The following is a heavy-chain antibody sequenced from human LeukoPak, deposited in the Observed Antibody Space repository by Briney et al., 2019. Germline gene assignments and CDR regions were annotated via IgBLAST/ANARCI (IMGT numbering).Heavy chain of an antibody. D-gene: IGHD6-19*01. CDR3: AREYSSGWTSDY. CDR2: INSDGNYT. Sequence: GGSLRLSCAASGFTFSSYWMNWVRQAPGKGLVWVSRINSDGNYTTYADSVKGRFTISRDNAKNTLSLQMNSLRAEDTAVHYCAREYSSGWTSDYWGQGTLVTVSS. V-gene: IGHV3-74*01. CDR1: GFTFSSYW. J-gene: IGHJ4*02.